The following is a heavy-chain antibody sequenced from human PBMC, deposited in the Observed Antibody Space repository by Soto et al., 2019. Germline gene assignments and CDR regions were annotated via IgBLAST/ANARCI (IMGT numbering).Heavy chain of an antibody. CDR1: GYTFTGYY. J-gene: IGHJ6*02. V-gene: IGHV1-2*02. Sequence: ASVKVSCKASGYTFTGYYMHWVRQAPGQGLEWMGWINPNSGGTNYAQKLQGRVTMTRDTSISTAYMELSRLRSDDTAVYYCARVGLGYCSSTSCYRPYYYYGMDVWGQGTTVTVSS. D-gene: IGHD2-2*02. CDR2: INPNSGGT. CDR3: ARVGLGYCSSTSCYRPYYYYGMDV.